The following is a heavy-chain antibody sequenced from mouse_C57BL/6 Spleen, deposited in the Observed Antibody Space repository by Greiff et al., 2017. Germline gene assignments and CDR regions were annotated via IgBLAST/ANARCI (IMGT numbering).Heavy chain of an antibody. CDR3: ATYGNYVYYYAMDY. CDR1: GYTFTSYW. D-gene: IGHD2-1*01. CDR2: IHPNSGST. V-gene: IGHV1-64*01. Sequence: QVQLQQPGAELVKPGASVKLSCKASGYTFTSYWMHWVKQRPGQGLEWIGMIHPNSGSTNYNEKLKSKATLTVDKSSSTAYMQLSSLTSEDSAVYYCATYGNYVYYYAMDYWGQGTSVTVSS. J-gene: IGHJ4*01.